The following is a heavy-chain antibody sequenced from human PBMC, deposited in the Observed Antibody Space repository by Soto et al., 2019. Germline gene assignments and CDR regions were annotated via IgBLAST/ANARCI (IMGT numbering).Heavy chain of an antibody. CDR3: ARAYGGFDNGLDV. CDR1: GDSIRSYY. D-gene: IGHD5-12*01. Sequence: PSETLSLTCTVSGDSIRSYYWTWIQQPPGKGLELIGYIYYSGSTRYNPSLKSRVTISVDMSKNQFSLKLSSVIAADTAVYYCARAYGGFDNGLDVWGQGTAVTVSS. CDR2: IYYSGST. J-gene: IGHJ6*02. V-gene: IGHV4-59*01.